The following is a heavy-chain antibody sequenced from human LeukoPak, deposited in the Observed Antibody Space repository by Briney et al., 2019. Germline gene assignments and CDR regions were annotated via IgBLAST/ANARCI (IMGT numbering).Heavy chain of an antibody. CDR2: ISPSGTDI. CDR1: GFTFTDTY. Sequence: GGSLRLSCAVSGFTFTDTYMTWIRHAPGKGLWTRSYISPSGTDISYADSVKGRFTISRDNAKNSLYLQMNSQRAEDTAVYYCTRDPRRLGYWGQGTLVTVSS. J-gene: IGHJ4*02. V-gene: IGHV3-11*01. CDR3: TRDPRRLGY.